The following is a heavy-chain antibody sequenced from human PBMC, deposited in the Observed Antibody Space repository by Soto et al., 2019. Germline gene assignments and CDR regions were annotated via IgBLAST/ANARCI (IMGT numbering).Heavy chain of an antibody. CDR3: ARESEDLTSNFDY. Sequence: PGGSLRLSCAAAGITFTRYSMHWVRQAPGKGLEWVSSISSTTNYIYYGDSMKGRFTISRDNAKNSLYLEMNSLSAEDTAVYYCARESEDLTSNFDYWGQGTLVTVSS. V-gene: IGHV3-21*06. CDR1: GITFTRYS. CDR2: ISSTTNYI. J-gene: IGHJ4*02.